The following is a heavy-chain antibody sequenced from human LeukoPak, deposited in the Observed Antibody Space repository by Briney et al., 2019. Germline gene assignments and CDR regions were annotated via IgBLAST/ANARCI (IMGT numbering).Heavy chain of an antibody. V-gene: IGHV3-23*01. CDR3: AKGAEIDH. CDR1: GVNFNNFA. J-gene: IGHJ4*02. CDR2: MTGPADTT. Sequence: GGSLRLSCAASGVNFNNFAMSWVRQAPGKGLEWLSAMTGPADTTYYAESVKGRFTISRDYSKSMVFLQMNSLRVEDTAIYYCAKGAEIDHWGQGTLVTVSS.